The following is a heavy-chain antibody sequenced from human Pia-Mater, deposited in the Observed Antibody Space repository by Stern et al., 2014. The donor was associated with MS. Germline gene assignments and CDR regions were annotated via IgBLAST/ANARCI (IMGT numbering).Heavy chain of an antibody. CDR1: GDSFSTIE. J-gene: IGHJ4*02. D-gene: IGHD6-13*01. Sequence: VQLVESGAEVKKPGSSMKVSCQASGDSFSTIEISWVRQAPGQGLEWLGGISPLFGTTNYAQKVQGRVTIIADVSTSTVNMELVSLRLEDTAVYYCVRDQGGMAASWGQGTLVTVSS. V-gene: IGHV1-69*01. CDR2: ISPLFGTT. CDR3: VRDQGGMAAS.